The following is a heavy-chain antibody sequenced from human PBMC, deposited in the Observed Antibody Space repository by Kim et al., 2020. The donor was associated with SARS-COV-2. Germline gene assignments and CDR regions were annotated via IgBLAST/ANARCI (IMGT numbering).Heavy chain of an antibody. Sequence: SETLSLTCTVSGGSVSSGSYYWSWIRQPPGKGLEWIGYIYYSGSTNYNPSLKSRVTISVDTSKNQFSLKLSSVTAADTAVYYCARDGVSSGSYYINAFDIWGQGTMVTVSS. J-gene: IGHJ3*02. CDR1: GGSVSSGSYY. V-gene: IGHV4-61*01. D-gene: IGHD3-10*01. CDR2: IYYSGST. CDR3: ARDGVSSGSYYINAFDI.